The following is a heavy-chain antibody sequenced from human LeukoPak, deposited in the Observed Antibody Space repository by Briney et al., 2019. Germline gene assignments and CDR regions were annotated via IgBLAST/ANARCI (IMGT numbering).Heavy chain of an antibody. V-gene: IGHV3-21*01. CDR3: ARDHYYDSSGYYYGGYYFDY. Sequence: PGGSLRLSCAASGFTFNSYNMNWVRQAPGKGLEWVSSIRCNSSYIYYADSVKGRFTISRDNAKNSLYLQMNSLRAEDTAVYYCARDHYYDSSGYYYGGYYFDYWGQGTLVTVSS. CDR1: GFTFNSYN. J-gene: IGHJ4*02. CDR2: IRCNSSYI. D-gene: IGHD3-22*01.